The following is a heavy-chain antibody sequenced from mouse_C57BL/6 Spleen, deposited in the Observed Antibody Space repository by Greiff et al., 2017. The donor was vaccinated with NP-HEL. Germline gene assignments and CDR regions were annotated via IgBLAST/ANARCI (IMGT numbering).Heavy chain of an antibody. J-gene: IGHJ2*01. CDR2: IDPSDSYT. V-gene: IGHV1-69*01. CDR1: GYTFTSYW. D-gene: IGHD2-3*01. Sequence: VQLQQPGAELVMPGASVKLSCKASGYTFTSYWMHWVKQRPGQGLAWVGEIDPSDSYTNYNQKFKGKSTLTVDKSSSPAYMQLSSLTSEDSAVYYCARSWDGYYDYWGQGTTLTVSS. CDR3: ARSWDGYYDY.